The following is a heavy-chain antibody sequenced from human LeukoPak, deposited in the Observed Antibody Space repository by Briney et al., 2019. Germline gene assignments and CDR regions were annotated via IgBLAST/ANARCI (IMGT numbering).Heavy chain of an antibody. V-gene: IGHV3-21*01. CDR3: ARSVVGATAACY. CDR1: GFTFSSYS. Sequence: GGSLRLSCAASGFTFSSYSMNWVRQAPGKGLEWVSSISSSSSYIYYADSVKGRFTISRDNAKNSLYLQMNSLRAEDAAVYYCARSVVGATAACYWGQGTLVTVSS. J-gene: IGHJ4*02. CDR2: ISSSSSYI. D-gene: IGHD1-26*01.